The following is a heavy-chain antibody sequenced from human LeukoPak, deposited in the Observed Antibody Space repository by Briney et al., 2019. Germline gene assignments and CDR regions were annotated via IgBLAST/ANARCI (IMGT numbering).Heavy chain of an antibody. CDR3: ARGSGSGSYFD. CDR2: ISGRGGIT. CDR1: EFTFNNYA. D-gene: IGHD3-10*01. J-gene: IGHJ4*02. V-gene: IGHV3-23*01. Sequence: GGSLRLSCAASEFTFNNYAVSWVRQAPGQGLEWVSTISGRGGITYYADSVKGRFTISRDNSKNTVFLQMNSLRAEDTAVYYCARGSGSGSYFDWGQGTLVTVSS.